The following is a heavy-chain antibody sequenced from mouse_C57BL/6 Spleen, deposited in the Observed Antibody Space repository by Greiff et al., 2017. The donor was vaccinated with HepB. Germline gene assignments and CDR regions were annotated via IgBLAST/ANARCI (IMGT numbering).Heavy chain of an antibody. CDR1: GYTFTSYW. Sequence: VQLQQPGAELVRPGSSVKLSCKASGYTFTSYWMHWVKQRPIQGLEWIGNIDPSDSETHYNQKFKDKATLTVDKSSSTAYMQLSSLTSEDSAVYDCAKGGYDYGWYFDVWGTGTTVTVSS. CDR2: IDPSDSET. D-gene: IGHD2-4*01. CDR3: AKGGYDYGWYFDV. J-gene: IGHJ1*03. V-gene: IGHV1-52*01.